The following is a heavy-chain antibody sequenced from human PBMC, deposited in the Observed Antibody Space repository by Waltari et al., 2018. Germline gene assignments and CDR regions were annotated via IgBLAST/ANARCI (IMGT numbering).Heavy chain of an antibody. V-gene: IGHV4-39*07. CDR1: GDSISSSSYY. CDR3: ARDLTGSHFDY. CDR2: IYYSGST. J-gene: IGHJ4*02. Sequence: QLQLQESGPGLVKPSETLSLTCTVSGDSISSSSYYLGWISQPPGKGLEWFGSIYYSGSTYYNPSLKSRVTISVDTSKNQFSLKLSSVTAADTAVYYCARDLTGSHFDYWGQGTLVTVSS. D-gene: IGHD1-20*01.